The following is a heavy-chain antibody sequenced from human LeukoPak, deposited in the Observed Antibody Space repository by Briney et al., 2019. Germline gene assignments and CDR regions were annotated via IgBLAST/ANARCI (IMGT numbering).Heavy chain of an antibody. J-gene: IGHJ4*02. CDR3: ARGGSTMVTPYYFDY. Sequence: ASVKVSCKGSGYSFTSYWIGWVRQMPGKGLEWMGIIYPGDSDTRYSPSFQGQVTISADKSISTAYLQWSSLKASDTAMYYCARGGSTMVTPYYFDYWGQGTLVTVSS. D-gene: IGHD3-10*01. V-gene: IGHV5-51*01. CDR2: IYPGDSDT. CDR1: GYSFTSYW.